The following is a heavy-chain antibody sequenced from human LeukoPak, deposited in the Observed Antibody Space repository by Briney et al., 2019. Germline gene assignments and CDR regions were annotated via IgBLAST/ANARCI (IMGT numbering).Heavy chain of an antibody. CDR3: ARWGNSGYYYVNWYFDL. J-gene: IGHJ2*01. Sequence: GRSLRLSCAASGFTFSSYAMHWVRQAPGKGLEWVAVISYDGSNKYYADSVKGRFTISRDNSKNTLYLQMNSLRAEDTAVYYCARWGNSGYYYVNWYFDLWGRGTLVTVSS. CDR1: GFTFSSYA. CDR2: ISYDGSNK. V-gene: IGHV3-30*04. D-gene: IGHD3-22*01.